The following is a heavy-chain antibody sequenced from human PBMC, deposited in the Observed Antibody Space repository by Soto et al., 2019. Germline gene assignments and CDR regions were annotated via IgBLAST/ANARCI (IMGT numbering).Heavy chain of an antibody. J-gene: IGHJ3*02. Sequence: ASVKVSCKASGGTFSSYTISWVRQAPGQGLEWMGRIIPILGIANYAQKFQGRVTITADKSTSTAYMELSSLRSEDTAVYYCAIGETLHGDAFDIWGQGTMVTVSS. V-gene: IGHV1-69*02. CDR1: GGTFSSYT. D-gene: IGHD3-10*01. CDR2: IIPILGIA. CDR3: AIGETLHGDAFDI.